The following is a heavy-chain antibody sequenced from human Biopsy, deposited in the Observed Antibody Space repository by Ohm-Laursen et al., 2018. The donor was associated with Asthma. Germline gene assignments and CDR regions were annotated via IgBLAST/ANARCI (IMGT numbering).Heavy chain of an antibody. CDR3: ARCQVGYSSGWSLLLKKIYYSGMDV. V-gene: IGHV1-69*13. Sequence: SVKVSCKAPGGTFSNFAISWVRQAPGQGLEWLGGTMTVFGTTDYAQKFQGRVTITADESTSTAYMEVTSLRSEDTAIYYCARCQVGYSSGWSLLLKKIYYSGMDVWGQGTAVTVSS. J-gene: IGHJ6*02. CDR2: TMTVFGTT. D-gene: IGHD6-19*01. CDR1: GGTFSNFA.